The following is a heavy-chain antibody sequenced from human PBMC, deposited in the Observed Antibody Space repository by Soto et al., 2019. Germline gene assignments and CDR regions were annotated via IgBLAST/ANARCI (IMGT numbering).Heavy chain of an antibody. D-gene: IGHD6-13*01. CDR2: IIPIFGTA. J-gene: IGHJ5*02. Sequence: SVKVSCKASGGTFSSYAISWVRQAPGQGLEWMGGIIPIFGTANYAQKFQGRVTITADESTSTAYMELSSLRSEDTAVYYCARHRGIAAAGYPNWFDPWGQGTLVTVSS. V-gene: IGHV1-69*13. CDR3: ARHRGIAAAGYPNWFDP. CDR1: GGTFSSYA.